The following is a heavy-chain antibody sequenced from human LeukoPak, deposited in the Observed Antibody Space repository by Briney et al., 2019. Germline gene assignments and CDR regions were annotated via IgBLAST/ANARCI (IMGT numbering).Heavy chain of an antibody. CDR2: INHSGST. CDR3: ARLTYYYDSSGYYGYYFDY. V-gene: IGHV4-34*01. CDR1: GGSFSGYY. Sequence: KPSETPSLTCAVYGGSFSGYYWSWIRQPPGKGLEWIGEINHSGSTNYNPSLKSRVTISVDTSKNQFSLKLSSVTAADTAVYYCARLTYYYDSSGYYGYYFDYWGQGTLVTVSS. J-gene: IGHJ4*02. D-gene: IGHD3-22*01.